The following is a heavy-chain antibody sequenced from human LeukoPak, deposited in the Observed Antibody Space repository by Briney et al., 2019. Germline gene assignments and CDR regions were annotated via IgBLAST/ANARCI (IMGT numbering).Heavy chain of an antibody. V-gene: IGHV4-4*07. CDR2: IYTSGST. D-gene: IGHD3-10*01. CDR3: ARTTMVRSRGNRYYFDY. CDR1: GGSISSYY. J-gene: IGHJ4*02. Sequence: KPSETLSLTCTVSGGSISSYYWSWIRQPAGQGLEWMGRIYTSGSTNYNPSLKSRVTMSVDTSKNQFSLKLSSVTAADTAVYYCARTTMVRSRGNRYYFDYWGQGTLVTVSS.